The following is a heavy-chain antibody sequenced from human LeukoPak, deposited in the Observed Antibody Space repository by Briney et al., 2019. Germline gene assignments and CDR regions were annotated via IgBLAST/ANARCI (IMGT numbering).Heavy chain of an antibody. Sequence: GGSLRLSCAASGFTFSSYGMSWVRQAPGKGLEWVSAISGSGGSTYYADSVKGRFTISRDNSKNTLDLQMNSLRAEDTAVYYCAKDFNPRYSSGWFFDYWGQGTLVTVSS. CDR3: AKDFNPRYSSGWFFDY. D-gene: IGHD6-19*01. CDR2: ISGSGGST. CDR1: GFTFSSYG. J-gene: IGHJ4*02. V-gene: IGHV3-23*01.